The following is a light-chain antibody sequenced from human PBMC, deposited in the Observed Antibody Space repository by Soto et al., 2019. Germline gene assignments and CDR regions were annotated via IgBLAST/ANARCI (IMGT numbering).Light chain of an antibody. V-gene: IGKV1-39*01. CDR3: QQTYSTPWT. J-gene: IGKJ1*01. Sequence: DIPMTQSPSSLSASVGDRVTITCRASQSISTYLSWYQQRPGKAPKLLIYAASSLQSGVASRFSGSGSGTDFTLTISSLQPEDFATYYCQQTYSTPWTFGQGTKVEIK. CDR2: AAS. CDR1: QSISTY.